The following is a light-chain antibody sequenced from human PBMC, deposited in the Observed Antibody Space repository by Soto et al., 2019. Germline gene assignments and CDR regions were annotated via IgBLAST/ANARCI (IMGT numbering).Light chain of an antibody. CDR2: GAS. V-gene: IGKV1-39*01. CDR3: QQSYTTPLT. CDR1: QSISSY. J-gene: IGKJ4*01. Sequence: EILMTRSPSTLSASPGDRATLSCRASQSISSYLAWYQQKPGKAPKLLIYGASNLGTGIASRFSGSGSGTEFTLTISSLQPEDFATYYCQQSYTTPLTFGGGTKVDIK.